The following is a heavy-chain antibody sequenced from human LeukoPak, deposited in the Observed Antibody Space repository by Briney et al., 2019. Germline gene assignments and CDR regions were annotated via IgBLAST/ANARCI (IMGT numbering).Heavy chain of an antibody. CDR1: GGTFSSYA. CDR3: ARGRCSSTSCYGPLDY. J-gene: IGHJ4*02. V-gene: IGHV1-69*06. CDR2: IIPIFGTA. Sequence: GASVKVSCKASGGTFSSYAISWVRQAPGQGLEWMGGIIPIFGTANYAQKFQGRVTITADKSTSTAYMELSSLRSEDTAVYYCARGRCSSTSCYGPLDYWGQGTLVTVSS. D-gene: IGHD2-2*01.